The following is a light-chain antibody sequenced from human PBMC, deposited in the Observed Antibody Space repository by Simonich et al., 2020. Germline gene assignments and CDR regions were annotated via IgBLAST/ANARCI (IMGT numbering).Light chain of an antibody. CDR3: SSYTSSSTV. J-gene: IGLJ3*02. Sequence: QSALTQPASVSGSPGQSITISCTGTSSDVGGYNYVSWYQQHPGKAPKLIIYDVSKRPSGVSTRFSGSKSGNPASLTISGLQAEDEADYYCSSYTSSSTVFGGGTKLTVL. CDR1: SSDVGGYNY. CDR2: DVS. V-gene: IGLV2-14*01.